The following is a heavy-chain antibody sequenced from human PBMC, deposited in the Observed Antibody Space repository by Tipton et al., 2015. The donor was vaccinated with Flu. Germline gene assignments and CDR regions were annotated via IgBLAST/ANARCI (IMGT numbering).Heavy chain of an antibody. D-gene: IGHD3-10*01. CDR1: GDSMSSYY. J-gene: IGHJ4*02. CDR2: IYTSGTA. V-gene: IGHV4-4*07. Sequence: TLSLTCTVSGDSMSSYYWSWIRQPAGKGLEWIGRIYTSGTAIYSPSLRSRVSMSIDTSKNNFSLTLRSVTAADTAVYYCARGAGSGTYVIYDYWGQGTLVSVS. CDR3: ARGAGSGTYVIYDY.